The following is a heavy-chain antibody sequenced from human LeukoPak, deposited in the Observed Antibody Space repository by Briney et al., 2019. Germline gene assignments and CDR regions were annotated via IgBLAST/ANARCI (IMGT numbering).Heavy chain of an antibody. D-gene: IGHD2-2*01. J-gene: IGHJ4*02. V-gene: IGHV4-31*03. Sequence: SQTLSLTCTVSGGSISSGGYYWSCLRQHPGTGLEWIGYIYYSGSTYYNPSLKSRVTISVDTSKNQFSLKLSSVTAADTAVYYCARASVYCSSTSCSDYWGQGTLVTVSS. CDR2: IYYSGST. CDR3: ARASVYCSSTSCSDY. CDR1: GGSISSGGYY.